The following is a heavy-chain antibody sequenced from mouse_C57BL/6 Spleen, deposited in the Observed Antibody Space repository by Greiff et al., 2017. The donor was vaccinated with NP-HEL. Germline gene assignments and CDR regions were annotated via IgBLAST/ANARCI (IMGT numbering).Heavy chain of an antibody. Sequence: EVQLQQSGPELVKPGASVKISCKASGYTFTDYYMNWVKQSHGKSLEWIGDINPNNGGTSYNQKFKGKATLTVDKSSSTAYMELRSLTSEDSAVYYCARSLDGYYRYYFDYWGQGTTLTVSS. V-gene: IGHV1-26*01. CDR2: INPNNGGT. J-gene: IGHJ2*01. D-gene: IGHD2-3*01. CDR3: ARSLDGYYRYYFDY. CDR1: GYTFTDYY.